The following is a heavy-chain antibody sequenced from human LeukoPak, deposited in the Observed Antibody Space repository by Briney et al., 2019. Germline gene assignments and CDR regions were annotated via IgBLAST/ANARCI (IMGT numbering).Heavy chain of an antibody. CDR1: GFTFSKHC. CDR2: VWYDGSNK. J-gene: IGHJ2*01. V-gene: IGHV3-33*01. Sequence: GTSLRLSCAASGFTFSKHCMHWVRQAPGKGLEWVAVVWYDGSNKYYAESVRGRFTISKDNSENTLYLQMNSLRAEDTAVYYCTRDRSSTYFDFWGRGTPVTVSS. CDR3: TRDRSSTYFDF. D-gene: IGHD2-15*01.